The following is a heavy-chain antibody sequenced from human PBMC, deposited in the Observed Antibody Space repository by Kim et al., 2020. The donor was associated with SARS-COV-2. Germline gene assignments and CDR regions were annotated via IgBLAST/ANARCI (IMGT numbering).Heavy chain of an antibody. V-gene: IGHV3-30-3*01. Sequence: GGSLRLSCADSGFTFSSNAMHWVRQAPGKGLEWVAVISYDGSNKYYADSVKGRFTISRDNSKNTLYLQMNSLRAEDTAVYYCASGAAAGRDYWGQGTLVTVSS. D-gene: IGHD6-13*01. J-gene: IGHJ4*02. CDR3: ASGAAAGRDY. CDR2: ISYDGSNK. CDR1: GFTFSSNA.